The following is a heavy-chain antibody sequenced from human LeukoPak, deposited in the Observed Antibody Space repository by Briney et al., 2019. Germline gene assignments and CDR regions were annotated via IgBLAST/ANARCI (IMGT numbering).Heavy chain of an antibody. J-gene: IGHJ4*02. D-gene: IGHD6-19*01. CDR3: ARGGVIAVAGGYFDY. V-gene: IGHV1-46*03. CDR2: INPSGGST. CDR1: GYTFTSYY. Sequence: GSVKVSCKASGYTFTSYYMHWVRQAPGQGLEWMGIINPSGGSTSYAQKFQGRVTMTRDTSTSTVYMELSSLRSEDTAVYYCARGGVIAVAGGYFDYWGQGTLVTVSS.